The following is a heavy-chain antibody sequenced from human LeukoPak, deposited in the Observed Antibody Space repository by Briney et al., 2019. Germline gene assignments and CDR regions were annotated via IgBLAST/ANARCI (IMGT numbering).Heavy chain of an antibody. CDR3: ASFSGSTYYYAFDY. CDR1: GYTFISYP. J-gene: IGHJ4*02. D-gene: IGHD3-22*01. CDR2: INTGNGNT. Sequence: GASVKVSCKASGYTFISYPIHWGRQAPGQRLEWMGWINTGNGNTKYSQKFQGRVTITRDTSASTAYMELSSLRSEDTAVYYCASFSGSTYYYAFDYWGQGILVTVSS. V-gene: IGHV1-3*04.